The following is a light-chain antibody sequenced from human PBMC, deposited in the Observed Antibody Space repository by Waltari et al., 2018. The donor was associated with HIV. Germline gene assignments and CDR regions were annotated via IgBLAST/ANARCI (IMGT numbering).Light chain of an antibody. CDR1: QSISSY. J-gene: IGKJ2*01. CDR3: QQSYSTPPYT. CDR2: AAS. V-gene: IGKV1-39*01. Sequence: IQMTQSPSSLSASVGDRVTITCRASQSISSYLNWYQQKPGKAPKLLIYAASSLQSGVPSRFSGSGSATDFTLTISSLQPEDFATYYCQQSYSTPPYTFGQGTKLEIK.